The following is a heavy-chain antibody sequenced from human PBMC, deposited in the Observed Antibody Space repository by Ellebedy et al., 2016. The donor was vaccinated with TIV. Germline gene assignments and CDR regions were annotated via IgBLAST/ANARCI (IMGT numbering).Heavy chain of an antibody. J-gene: IGHJ1*01. CDR3: ARAPPPNDILTGYYSQTFQH. Sequence: GESLKISCAASGFTFSSYSMNWVRQAPGKGLEWVSYISSSSSTIYYADSVKGRFTISRDNAKNSLYLQMNSLRDEDTAVYYCARAPPPNDILTGYYSQTFQHWGQGTLVTVSS. D-gene: IGHD3-9*01. CDR2: ISSSSSTI. CDR1: GFTFSSYS. V-gene: IGHV3-48*02.